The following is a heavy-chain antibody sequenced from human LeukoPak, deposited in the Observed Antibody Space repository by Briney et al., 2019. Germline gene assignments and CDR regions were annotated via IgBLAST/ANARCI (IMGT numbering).Heavy chain of an antibody. V-gene: IGHV3-21*01. CDR3: ARDPYSGNYGNDYYYYMDV. Sequence: GGSLRLSCAASGFTLSSYSMNWVRQAPGKAMEWVSSITRSGTYIFYADSVKGRFTISRDNAKNSLYLQMDSLGPEDTAVYYCARDPYSGNYGNDYYYYMDVWGKGTTVTISS. CDR2: ITRSGTYI. D-gene: IGHD1-26*01. J-gene: IGHJ6*03. CDR1: GFTLSSYS.